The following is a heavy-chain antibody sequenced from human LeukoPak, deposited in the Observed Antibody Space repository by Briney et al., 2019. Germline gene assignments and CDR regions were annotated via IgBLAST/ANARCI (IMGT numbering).Heavy chain of an antibody. J-gene: IGHJ5*02. CDR3: ARGPPMARFVDRYWFDP. D-gene: IGHD3-16*02. CDR2: ISSSGSTI. V-gene: IGHV3-11*01. Sequence: AGGSLRLSCAASGFTFSDYYMSWIRQAPGKGLEWVSYISSSGSTIYYADSVKGRFTISRDNAKNSLYLQMNSLRAVDTAVYYCARGPPMARFVDRYWFDPWGQGTLVTVSS. CDR1: GFTFSDYY.